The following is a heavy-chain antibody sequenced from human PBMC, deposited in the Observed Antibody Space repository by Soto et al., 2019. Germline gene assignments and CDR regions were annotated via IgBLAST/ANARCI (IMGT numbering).Heavy chain of an antibody. CDR1: GVTFISYW. J-gene: IGHJ4*02. D-gene: IGHD3-10*01. CDR3: ARDNPIAWFGELFGKYYFDY. Sequence: GGSLRLSCAASGVTFISYWMSWVRQAPGKGLEWVANIKQDGSEKYYVDSVKGRFTISRDNAKNSLYLQMNSLRAEDTAVYYCARDNPIAWFGELFGKYYFDYWGQGTLVTVSS. CDR2: IKQDGSEK. V-gene: IGHV3-7*01.